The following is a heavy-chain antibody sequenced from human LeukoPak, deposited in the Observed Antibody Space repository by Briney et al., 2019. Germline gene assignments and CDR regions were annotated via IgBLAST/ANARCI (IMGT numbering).Heavy chain of an antibody. V-gene: IGHV3-74*01. CDR1: GFTFSSFS. D-gene: IGHD6-13*01. J-gene: IGHJ4*02. CDR3: AGHHQAYSRTY. CDR2: IHYDGSFI. Sequence: GGSLRLSCAASGFTFSSFSMYRVRQAPGKGLVWVSRIHYDGSFISYADSVKGRFTISRDNAKNTLYLQMNSLRVDDTAVYYCAGHHQAYSRTYWGQGTLVTVSS.